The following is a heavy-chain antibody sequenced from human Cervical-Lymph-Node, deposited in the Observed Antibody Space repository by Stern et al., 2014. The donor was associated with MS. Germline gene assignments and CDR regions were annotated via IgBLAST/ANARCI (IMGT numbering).Heavy chain of an antibody. V-gene: IGHV3-30*18. CDR1: GFTFSSYG. CDR2: ISDDGSRA. J-gene: IGHJ4*02. D-gene: IGHD6-25*01. CDR3: AKERMLIAAAGLFDY. Sequence: VQLLDSGGGVVQPGRSLRLSCEASGFTFSSYGLHWVRQAPGKGLEWVAAISDDGSRAYYADSVKGRFTISRDNSKNTLDLQMDSLKFEDTAVFYCAKERMLIAAAGLFDYWGQGTLVTVSS.